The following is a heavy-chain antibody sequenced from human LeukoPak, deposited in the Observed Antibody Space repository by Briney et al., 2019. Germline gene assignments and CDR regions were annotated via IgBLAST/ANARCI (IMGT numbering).Heavy chain of an antibody. CDR1: GFTFSSYW. Sequence: PGGSLRLSCAASGFTFSSYWMSWVRQAPGKGLEWVATIRQDGSQKYYVDSVKGRFTISRDNSKNTLYLQMNSLRAEDTAVYYCAKDWSGYSGYDYWGQGTLVTVSS. V-gene: IGHV3-7*01. CDR2: IRQDGSQK. J-gene: IGHJ4*02. D-gene: IGHD5-12*01. CDR3: AKDWSGYSGYDY.